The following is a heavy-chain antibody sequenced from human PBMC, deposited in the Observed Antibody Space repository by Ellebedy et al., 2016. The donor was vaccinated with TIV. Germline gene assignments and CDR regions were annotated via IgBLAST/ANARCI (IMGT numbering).Heavy chain of an antibody. Sequence: AASVKVSCKASGGTFSSYAISWVRQGPGQGLEWMGGIIPIFGSANYAQKFQGRVTITADESTSTAYMEVRSLRSEDTAVHYCARSIERIVVVATSNASKLHFYYYGMDVWGQGTTVTVSS. V-gene: IGHV1-69*13. CDR2: IIPIFGSA. CDR3: ARSIERIVVVATSNASKLHFYYYGMDV. CDR1: GGTFSSYA. J-gene: IGHJ6*02. D-gene: IGHD2-2*01.